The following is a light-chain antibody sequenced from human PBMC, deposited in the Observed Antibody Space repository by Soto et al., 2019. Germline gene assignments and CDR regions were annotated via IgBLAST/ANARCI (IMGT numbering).Light chain of an antibody. J-gene: IGLJ2*01. Sequence: SYDLTQPPSVSVAPGQTARITFGGNNIGSKSVHWYQQKPGQAPVLVVYDDGDRPSGIPERFSGSNSGNTATLTISRVEAGDEADYYCQVWDSTNDHVLFGGGTKVTVL. CDR2: DDG. V-gene: IGLV3-21*02. CDR3: QVWDSTNDHVL. CDR1: NIGSKS.